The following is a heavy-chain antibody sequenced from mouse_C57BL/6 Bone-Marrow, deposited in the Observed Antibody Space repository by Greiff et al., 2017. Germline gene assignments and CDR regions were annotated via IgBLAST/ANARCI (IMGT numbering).Heavy chain of an antibody. V-gene: IGHV1-63*01. CDR3: ARYALYGNYDY. J-gene: IGHJ2*01. D-gene: IGHD2-1*01. Sequence: QVQLQQSGAELVRPGTSVKMSCKASGYTFPTSWIGWAKQRPGHGLEWIGDIYPGGGYPNYNEKFKGKATLTADKASSTAYMQFSSLTSEDSAIYYCARYALYGNYDYWGQGTTLTVSS. CDR2: IYPGGGYP. CDR1: GYTFPTSW.